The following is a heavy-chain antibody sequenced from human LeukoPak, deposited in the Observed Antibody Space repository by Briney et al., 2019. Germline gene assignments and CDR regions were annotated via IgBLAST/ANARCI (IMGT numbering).Heavy chain of an antibody. D-gene: IGHD5-18*01. CDR1: GGSISSYY. V-gene: IGHV4-59*01. J-gene: IGHJ4*02. Sequence: SETLSLTCTLSGGSISSYYWSWTRQPPGKGLECIGYIYYSGSTNYNPSPKSRVTISVDTSKNQFSLKLSSVTAADTAVYYCARGLRGYSYGYWGQGTLVTVSS. CDR2: IYYSGST. CDR3: ARGLRGYSYGY.